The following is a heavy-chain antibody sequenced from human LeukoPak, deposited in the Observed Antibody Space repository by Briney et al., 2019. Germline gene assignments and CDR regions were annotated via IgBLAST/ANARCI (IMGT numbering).Heavy chain of an antibody. CDR1: GFTFDEYG. D-gene: IGHD1-26*01. V-gene: IGHV3-20*01. CDR3: ARKGLGGELGGFDY. Sequence: QAAGSLRLSCAVSGFTFDEYGMSWVRHVPGMGLEWVSGINRNGGIRGHADSVKGRFTISRDNAKNFLYLKMDSLRAENTAFYHCARKGLGGELGGFDYWCQGTLVTVSA. J-gene: IGHJ4*02. CDR2: INRNGGIR.